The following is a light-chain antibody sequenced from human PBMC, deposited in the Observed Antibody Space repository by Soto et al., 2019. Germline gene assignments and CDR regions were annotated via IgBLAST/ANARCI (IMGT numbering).Light chain of an antibody. J-gene: IGKJ4*01. CDR1: KNVRND. V-gene: IGKV3-11*01. Sequence: EILLTQSPATLSLSPGERATLSCRASKNVRNDLVWYLQKPGQAPRLLIYSASNRATGIPARFSGSGSGTDFTLTISSLEPEDFAVYYCQQRTNWPPTFGGGTKVEFK. CDR3: QQRTNWPPT. CDR2: SAS.